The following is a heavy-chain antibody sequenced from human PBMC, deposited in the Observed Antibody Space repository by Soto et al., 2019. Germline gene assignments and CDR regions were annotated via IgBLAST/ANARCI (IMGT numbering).Heavy chain of an antibody. CDR2: IYYSGST. J-gene: IGHJ6*02. V-gene: IGHV4-59*08. CDR1: GGSFSPNY. Sequence: SETLSLTCTVSGGSFSPNYWSWIRQPPGKGLEWIGYIYYSGSTNYNPSLKSRVTISVDTSKNQFSLKLSSVTAADTAVYYCARLNYYDSSGYPNYYYGMDVWGQGTTVTVSS. D-gene: IGHD3-22*01. CDR3: ARLNYYDSSGYPNYYYGMDV.